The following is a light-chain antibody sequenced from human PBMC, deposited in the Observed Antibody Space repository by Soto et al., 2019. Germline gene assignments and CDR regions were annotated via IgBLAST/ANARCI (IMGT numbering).Light chain of an antibody. V-gene: IGKV3-15*01. CDR2: AAS. J-gene: IGKJ4*01. CDR3: QQYNNWPRLT. Sequence: EIVMTQSPATLSVPPGERATLSCRATQSISSNLAWYQQKPGQAPRPLXYAASTRANGLPARFSGSGSGTEFTLTISSLQSEDFAVYSCQQYNNWPRLTFGGGTKVDIK. CDR1: QSISSN.